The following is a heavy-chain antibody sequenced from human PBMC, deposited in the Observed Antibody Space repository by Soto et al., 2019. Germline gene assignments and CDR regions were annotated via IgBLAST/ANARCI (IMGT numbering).Heavy chain of an antibody. V-gene: IGHV1-18*01. J-gene: IGHJ3*02. CDR1: GYSFSNYN. CDR3: ARDKVWGGFDI. CDR2: ISGYNGNT. D-gene: IGHD3-16*01. Sequence: SVKVSCKSSGYSFSNYNFCWVRQAPGQGLEWLGWISGYNGNTNYAQKLQGRVTLTTDSFTSTAYMELRSLRSDDTAIYYCARDKVWGGFDIWGQGTMVTVSS.